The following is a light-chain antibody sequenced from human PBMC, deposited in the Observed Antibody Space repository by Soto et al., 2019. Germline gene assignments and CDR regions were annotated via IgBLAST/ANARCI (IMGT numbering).Light chain of an antibody. CDR1: QSIGIY. J-gene: IGKJ1*01. CDR3: QQSYSTPWT. Sequence: DIPMTQSPSSLSASVGDRVTITCRASQSIGIYLNWYQQKPGKAPKFLIYGASSLQSGVPSRFSGSGSGTDFTLTISSLQPEDFATYFCQQSYSTPWTFGQGTKVEIK. CDR2: GAS. V-gene: IGKV1-39*01.